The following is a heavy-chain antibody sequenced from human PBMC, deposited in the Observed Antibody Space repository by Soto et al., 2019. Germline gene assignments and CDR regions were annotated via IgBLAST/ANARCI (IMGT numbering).Heavy chain of an antibody. CDR2: IIPIFGTA. CDR1: GGTFSSYA. Sequence: SVKVSCKASGGTFSSYAISWVRQAPGQGREWMGGIIPIFGTANYAQKFQGRVTITADKSTSTAYMELSSLRSEDTAVYYCARDNLGYYDSSGYLAGAFDIWGQGTMVTVSS. V-gene: IGHV1-69*06. CDR3: ARDNLGYYDSSGYLAGAFDI. D-gene: IGHD3-22*01. J-gene: IGHJ3*02.